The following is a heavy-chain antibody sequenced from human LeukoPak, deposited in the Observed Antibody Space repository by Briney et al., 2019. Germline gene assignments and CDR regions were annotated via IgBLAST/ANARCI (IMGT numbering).Heavy chain of an antibody. CDR3: ARHHWLGPFDY. Sequence: SETLSLTCTVFGGSISSSSHYWVWIRQPPGEGLEWIGSIYFSGSTYYSPSLKSRVTISVDPSTNQFSLKLTSVTAADTAVYYCARHHWLGPFDYWGQGTLVTVSS. J-gene: IGHJ4*02. CDR1: GGSISSSSHY. CDR2: IYFSGST. D-gene: IGHD6-19*01. V-gene: IGHV4-39*01.